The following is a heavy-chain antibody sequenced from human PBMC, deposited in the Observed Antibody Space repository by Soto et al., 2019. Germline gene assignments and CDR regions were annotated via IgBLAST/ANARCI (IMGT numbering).Heavy chain of an antibody. CDR3: ATDDSSVLEYFDY. CDR2: ISSSTFYT. V-gene: IGHV3-11*06. D-gene: IGHD3-22*01. J-gene: IGHJ4*02. Sequence: GGSLRLSCAASGFSFSDHYMSWIRQAPGKGLEWVSYISSSTFYTNYADSVKGRFTISRDNAKNSLYLQMNSLRAEDTAVYYCATDDSSVLEYFDYWGQGILVTVSS. CDR1: GFSFSDHY.